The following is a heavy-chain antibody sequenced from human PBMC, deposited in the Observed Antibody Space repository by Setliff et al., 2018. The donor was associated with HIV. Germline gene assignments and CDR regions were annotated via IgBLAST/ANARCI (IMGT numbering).Heavy chain of an antibody. Sequence: GASVKVSCKASGYTFTSYYMHWVRQAPGQGLEWMGIINPSGGSTSYAQKFQGRVTLTRDTSTSTVYMELSSLRSEDTAVYYCARDRGGAAREYYFDYWGQGTLVTV. J-gene: IGHJ4*02. D-gene: IGHD6-6*01. CDR2: INPSGGST. CDR3: ARDRGGAAREYYFDY. V-gene: IGHV1-46*01. CDR1: GYTFTSYY.